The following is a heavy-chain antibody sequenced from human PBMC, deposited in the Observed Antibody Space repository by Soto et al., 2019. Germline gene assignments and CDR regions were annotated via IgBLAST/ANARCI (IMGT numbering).Heavy chain of an antibody. CDR3: ARDVTDFWSGHEGMDV. Sequence: KTSETLSLTCTVSGGSISNGGYYWTWIRQHPGKGLEWIGYIYYSGSTYYNPSLKSRVTISVDTSKNQFSLKLTSVTAADTAVYYXARDVTDFWSGHEGMDVWGQGTTVTVSS. D-gene: IGHD3-3*01. J-gene: IGHJ6*02. CDR2: IYYSGST. CDR1: GGSISNGGYY. V-gene: IGHV4-31*03.